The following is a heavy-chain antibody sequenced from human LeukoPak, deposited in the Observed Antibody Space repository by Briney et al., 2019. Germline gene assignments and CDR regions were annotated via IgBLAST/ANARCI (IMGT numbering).Heavy chain of an antibody. J-gene: IGHJ4*02. CDR1: GYTFTSYY. D-gene: IGHD3-22*01. CDR3: ARDAYYDSSGYYYRGPKGGYFDY. V-gene: IGHV1-46*01. Sequence: ASVKVSCKASGYTFTSYYMHWVRQAPGQGLEWMGIINPSGGSTSYAQKFQGRVTMTRDTSTSTVYMELSSLRSEDTAVYYCARDAYYDSSGYYYRGPKGGYFDYWGQGTLVTVSS. CDR2: INPSGGST.